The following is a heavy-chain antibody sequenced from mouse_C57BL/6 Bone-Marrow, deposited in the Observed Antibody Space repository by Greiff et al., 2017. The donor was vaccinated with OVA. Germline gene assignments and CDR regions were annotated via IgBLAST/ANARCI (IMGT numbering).Heavy chain of an antibody. J-gene: IGHJ2*01. V-gene: IGHV2-9-1*01. Sequence: VQLKESGPGLVAPSQSLSITCTVSGFSLTSYAISWVRQPPGKGLEWLGVIWTGGGTNYNSALKSRLSISKDNSKNQVFLKMNSLQTDDTARYYCARVLRDSSGIYFDYWGQGTTLTVSS. CDR2: IWTGGGT. D-gene: IGHD3-2*02. CDR3: ARVLRDSSGIYFDY. CDR1: GFSLTSYA.